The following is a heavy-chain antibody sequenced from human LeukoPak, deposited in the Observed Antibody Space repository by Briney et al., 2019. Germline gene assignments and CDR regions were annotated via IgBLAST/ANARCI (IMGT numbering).Heavy chain of an antibody. CDR3: ARAPVTSCRGAFCYPFDY. CDR1: GFTFSSYG. J-gene: IGHJ4*02. D-gene: IGHD2-15*01. V-gene: IGHV3-23*01. Sequence: GGSLRLSCAASGFTFSSYGMSWVRQAPGKGLEWVSAISGSGGSTYYADSVKGRFTISRDNAKNSLYLQMNSLRAEDTAVYYCARAPVTSCRGAFCYPFDYWGQGTLVTVSS. CDR2: ISGSGGST.